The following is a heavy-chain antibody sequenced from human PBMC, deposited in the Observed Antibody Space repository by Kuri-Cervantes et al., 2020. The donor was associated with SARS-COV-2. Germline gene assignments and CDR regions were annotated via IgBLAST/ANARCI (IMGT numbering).Heavy chain of an antibody. CDR1: GFTFSSYA. CDR3: AKDSPEIVVVPAAPLYFDL. V-gene: IGHV3-23*01. Sequence: GESLKISCAASGFTFSSYAMSWVRQVPGKGLEWVSAISGSGGSTYYADSVKGRFTISRDNSKNTLYLQMNSLRAEDTAVYYCAKDSPEIVVVPAAPLYFDLWGRGTLVTVSS. CDR2: ISGSGGST. J-gene: IGHJ2*01. D-gene: IGHD2-2*01.